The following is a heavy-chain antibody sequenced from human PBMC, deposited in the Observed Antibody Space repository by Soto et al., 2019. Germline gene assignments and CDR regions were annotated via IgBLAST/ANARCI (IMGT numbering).Heavy chain of an antibody. J-gene: IGHJ5*02. D-gene: IGHD6-13*01. V-gene: IGHV1-3*01. CDR2: INAGNGNT. CDR1: GYTFTSYS. CDR3: ARRRVAAGSYNWFDP. Sequence: ASVKVSCKASGYTFTSYSMHWVRQAPGQRLEWMGWINAGNGNTKYSQKFQGRVTITRDTSASTAYMELSSLRSEDTAVYYCARRRVAAGSYNWFDPWGQGTLVTVSS.